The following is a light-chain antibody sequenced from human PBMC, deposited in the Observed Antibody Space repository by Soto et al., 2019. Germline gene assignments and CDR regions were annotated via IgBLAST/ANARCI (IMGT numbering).Light chain of an antibody. CDR2: GVI. V-gene: IGLV2-14*03. Sequence: QSVLTQPASVSGSPGQSITISCTGTSSDVGGYDYVSWYQHHPGKAPKLMIYGVINRPSGVSNRFSGSKSGNTASLTISGLQAEDEADYYCCSYTTTVTLVFGGGTKLTVL. CDR3: CSYTTTVTLV. J-gene: IGLJ3*02. CDR1: SSDVGGYDY.